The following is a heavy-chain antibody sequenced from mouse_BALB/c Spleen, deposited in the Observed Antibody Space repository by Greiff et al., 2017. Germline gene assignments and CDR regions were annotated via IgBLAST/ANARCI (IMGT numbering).Heavy chain of an antibody. Sequence: EVKLVESGGGLVQPGGSRKLSCAASGFTFSSFGMHWVRQAPEKGLEWVAYISSGSSTIYYADTVQGRFTISRDNPKNTLFLQMTSLRSEDTAMYYCARGEYGYFDVWGAGTTVTVSS. J-gene: IGHJ1*01. CDR1: GFTFSSFG. CDR2: ISSGSSTI. D-gene: IGHD2-10*02. CDR3: ARGEYGYFDV. V-gene: IGHV5-17*02.